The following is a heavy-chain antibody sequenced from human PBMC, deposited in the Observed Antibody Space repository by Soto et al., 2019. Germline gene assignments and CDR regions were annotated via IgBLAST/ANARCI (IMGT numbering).Heavy chain of an antibody. CDR2: ISYDGSNK. D-gene: IGHD2-2*01. CDR3: AKGGYCSSTSCYSRGEDAFDI. V-gene: IGHV3-30*18. Sequence: VQLVESGGGLVQPGGSLRLSCASSGFTFSSYGMHWVRQAPGKGLEWVAVISYDGSNKYYADSVKGRFTISRDNSKNTLYLQMNSLRAEDTAVYYCAKGGYCSSTSCYSRGEDAFDIWGQGTMVTVSS. CDR1: GFTFSSYG. J-gene: IGHJ3*02.